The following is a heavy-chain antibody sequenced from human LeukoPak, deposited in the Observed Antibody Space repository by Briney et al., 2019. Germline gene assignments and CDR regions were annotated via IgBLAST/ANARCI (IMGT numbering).Heavy chain of an antibody. CDR2: TYYRSKWYN. Sequence: SPTLSLTFAISGDSVSINSAAWNWIRQSPSRGLEWLGRTYYRSKWYNDYAVSVKSRITINPDTSKNQFSLQLNSVTPEDMAVYYCARGTLRKNGDIAARPGNWFDPWGQGTLVTVSS. CDR3: ARGTLRKNGDIAARPGNWFDP. J-gene: IGHJ5*02. D-gene: IGHD6-6*01. V-gene: IGHV6-1*01. CDR1: GDSVSINSAA.